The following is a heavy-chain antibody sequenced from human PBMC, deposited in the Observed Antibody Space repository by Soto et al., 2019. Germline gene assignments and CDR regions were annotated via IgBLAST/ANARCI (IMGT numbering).Heavy chain of an antibody. V-gene: IGHV3-23*01. CDR1: GFSFDRFV. D-gene: IGHD2-2*03. J-gene: IGHJ4*02. Sequence: GGSLRLSCAASGFSFDRFVMSWIRQAPGKGLEWVSAISGSGGRTYYADSVESRFSISRDNSKSTLYLQMTSLTVEDTALYYCVKPNAMDISVDSSGQGTLVTLSS. CDR3: VKPNAMDISVDS. CDR2: ISGSGGRT.